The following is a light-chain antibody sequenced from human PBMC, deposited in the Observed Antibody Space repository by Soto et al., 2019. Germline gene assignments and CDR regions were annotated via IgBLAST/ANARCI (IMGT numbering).Light chain of an antibody. CDR1: SSNIGTSS. CDR3: AAWDDSLNGHV. J-gene: IGLJ1*01. V-gene: IGLV1-44*01. Sequence: QSVLPQPHSSSGTPGQRVTSSCSGSSSNIGTSSVHWFQQLPGTAPKLLSSTSNQRPSGVPERFSGSKAGTSASLAISGLQSEDEADYYCAAWDDSLNGHVFGTGTKVTVL. CDR2: TSN.